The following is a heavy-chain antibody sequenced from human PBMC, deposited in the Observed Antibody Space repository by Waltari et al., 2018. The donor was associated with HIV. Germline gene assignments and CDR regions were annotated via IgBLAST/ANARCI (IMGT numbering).Heavy chain of an antibody. CDR2: FDPEDGET. D-gene: IGHD3-22*01. V-gene: IGHV1-24*01. CDR3: ATNLSPPTYYYDSSGQPTGR. CDR1: GYTLTELS. Sequence: QVQLVQSGAEVKKPGASVKVSCKVSGYTLTELSMHWVRPAPGKGIEWMGGFDPEDGETIYAQKFQGRVTMTEDTSTDTAYMELSSLRSEDTAVYYCATNLSPPTYYYDSSGQPTGRWGQGTLVTVSS. J-gene: IGHJ4*02.